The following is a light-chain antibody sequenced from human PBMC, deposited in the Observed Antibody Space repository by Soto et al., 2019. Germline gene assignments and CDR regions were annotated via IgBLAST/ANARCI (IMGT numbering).Light chain of an antibody. V-gene: IGKV4-1*01. CDR2: WAS. J-gene: IGKJ1*01. CDR1: QSVLYSSNNKNY. Sequence: DIVMTQSPDSLAVSLGERATINCKSSQSVLYSSNNKNYLAWYQQKPGQPPKLLIYWASTRESGVPDRFSGRGSWTDFTLTISSLQAEDVAVYYCQQYYSTPRTVGQGTKVEIK. CDR3: QQYYSTPRT.